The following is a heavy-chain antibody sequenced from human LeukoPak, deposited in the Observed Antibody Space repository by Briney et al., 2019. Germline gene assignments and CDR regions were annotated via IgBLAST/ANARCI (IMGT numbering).Heavy chain of an antibody. J-gene: IGHJ4*02. D-gene: IGHD4-23*01. CDR2: ITSNGGTT. CDR1: GFTFSSYS. V-gene: IGHV3-64*01. CDR3: ARGIRWASDY. Sequence: GGSLRLSCAASGFTFSSYSMVWVRQAPGKGLEYVSGITSNGGTTYYGNSVKGRFTISRDNSKDTLYLQMGSLRTEDMAVYYCARGIRWASDYWGQGAPVTVAS.